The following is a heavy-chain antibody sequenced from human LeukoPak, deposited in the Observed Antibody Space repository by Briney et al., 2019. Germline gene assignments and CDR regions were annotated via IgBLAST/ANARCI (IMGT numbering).Heavy chain of an antibody. V-gene: IGHV1-8*01. CDR1: GYTFTSYD. CDR2: MNPNSGNT. D-gene: IGHD6-19*01. Sequence: ASVKVSCKASGYTFTSYDINWVRQATGQGLEWMGWMNPNSGNTGYAQKFQGRVTMTRNTSISTAYMELSSLRSEDTAVYYCAKSSGVADLSLEYYFDYWGQGTLVTVSS. J-gene: IGHJ4*02. CDR3: AKSSGVADLSLEYYFDY.